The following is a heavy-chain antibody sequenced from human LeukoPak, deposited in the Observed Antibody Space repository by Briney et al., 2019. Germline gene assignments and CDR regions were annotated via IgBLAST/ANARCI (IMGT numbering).Heavy chain of an antibody. CDR2: INNRGST. J-gene: IGHJ4*02. V-gene: IGHV4-34*01. CDR3: ARGEVVARGAYFDY. Sequence: WDTLSLTCAVWGGSFRGYYWRWIRQPPGKGREWVGEINNRGSTNYNPSLKTRVTISVDTYKTQFSLKLNSVTAADTAVYYCARGEVVARGAYFDYWGQGTLVTVSS. D-gene: IGHD3-10*01. CDR1: GGSFRGYY.